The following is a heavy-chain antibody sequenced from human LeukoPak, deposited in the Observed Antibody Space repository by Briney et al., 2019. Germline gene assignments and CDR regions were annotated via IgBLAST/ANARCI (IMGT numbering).Heavy chain of an antibody. CDR1: GGTFSSYA. CDR2: IIPIFGTA. D-gene: IGHD4-23*01. Sequence: SVKVSCKASGGTFSSYAISWVRQAPGQGLEWMGGIIPIFGTANYAQKFQGRVTITADESTSTAYMELSSLRSEDTAVYYCGRDGNDLAVGMDVWGKGTTVTVSS. V-gene: IGHV1-69*13. J-gene: IGHJ6*04. CDR3: GRDGNDLAVGMDV.